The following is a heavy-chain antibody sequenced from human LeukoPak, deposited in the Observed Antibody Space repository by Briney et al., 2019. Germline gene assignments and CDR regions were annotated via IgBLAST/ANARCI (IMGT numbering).Heavy chain of an antibody. Sequence: SGTLSVTCAVSGGSISSSNWWSWVRQPPGKGLEWIGEIYHSGSTNYNPSPKSRVTISVDKSKNQFSLKLSSVTAADTAVYYCARAQIDNYDYVWGSYRPNHFDYWGQGTLVTVSS. D-gene: IGHD3-16*02. J-gene: IGHJ4*02. CDR1: GGSISSSNW. V-gene: IGHV4-4*02. CDR2: IYHSGST. CDR3: ARAQIDNYDYVWGSYRPNHFDY.